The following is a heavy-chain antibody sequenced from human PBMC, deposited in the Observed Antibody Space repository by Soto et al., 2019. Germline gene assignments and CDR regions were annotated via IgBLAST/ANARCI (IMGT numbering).Heavy chain of an antibody. J-gene: IGHJ6*02. CDR3: ARGRNGMDV. Sequence: QVQLVQSRAEVKEPGASVKVSCKASGDTFTNYDIEWVRQATGQGLEWMGWMNPNSGNTGYAQKFQGRVTMTRNTSISTAYMELSILRSEDTAVYYCARGRNGMDVWGQGTTVTVSS. V-gene: IGHV1-8*01. CDR1: GDTFTNYD. CDR2: MNPNSGNT.